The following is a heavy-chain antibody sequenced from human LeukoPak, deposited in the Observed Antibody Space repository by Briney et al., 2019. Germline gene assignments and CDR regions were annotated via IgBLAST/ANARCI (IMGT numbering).Heavy chain of an antibody. V-gene: IGHV3-23*01. CDR1: GFTFNNYA. CDR3: AKDNQNQLPIGGDCFDY. J-gene: IGHJ4*02. Sequence: GGSLRLSCATSGFTFNNYAMNWVRQAPGKGLEWVSVISGSGGSTYYADSVKGRFTISRDNFKNTLYLQMNSLRAEDTALYYCAKDNQNQLPIGGDCFDYWGQGTLVTVSS. CDR2: ISGSGGST. D-gene: IGHD1-14*01.